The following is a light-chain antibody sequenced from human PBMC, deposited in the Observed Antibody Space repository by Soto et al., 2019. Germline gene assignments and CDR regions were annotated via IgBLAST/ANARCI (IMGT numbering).Light chain of an antibody. CDR2: AAS. CDR1: QGISSY. J-gene: IGKJ4*01. Sequence: AILMTQSPSSFSASTGDRVTITCRASQGISSYLAWYQQKPGKAPKLLIYAASTLQSGVPSRFSGSGSGTDFTLTISCLQSEDFATYYCQQYYSYPLLTFGGRTKVDIK. V-gene: IGKV1-8*01. CDR3: QQYYSYPLLT.